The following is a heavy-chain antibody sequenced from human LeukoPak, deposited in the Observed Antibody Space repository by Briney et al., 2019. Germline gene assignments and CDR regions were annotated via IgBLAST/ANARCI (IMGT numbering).Heavy chain of an antibody. CDR2: ISSSSSTI. CDR3: ARDRYDILAGYVRFDY. CDR1: GFTFRSYS. D-gene: IGHD3-9*01. V-gene: IGHV3-48*01. Sequence: GGSLRLSCTASGFTFRSYSMNWVRQAPGKGLEWVSYISSSSSTIYYADSVKGRFTISRDNAKNSLYLQMNSLRAEDTAVYYCARDRYDILAGYVRFDYWGQGTLVTVSS. J-gene: IGHJ4*02.